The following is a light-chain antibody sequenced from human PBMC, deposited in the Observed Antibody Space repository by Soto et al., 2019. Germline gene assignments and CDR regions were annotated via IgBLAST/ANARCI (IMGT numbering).Light chain of an antibody. V-gene: IGKV3D-15*01. CDR1: QNLGSGY. J-gene: IGKJ5*01. Sequence: EIVLTQSPGTLSLSPGDRSTLSFMSSQNLGSGYLAWYQQKPGQAPRFLIYGASNRATDIPKRFSGSGSGTEFTLTISSLQSEDFAVYYCQQYNNWPPITFGQGTRLEIK. CDR2: GAS. CDR3: QQYNNWPPIT.